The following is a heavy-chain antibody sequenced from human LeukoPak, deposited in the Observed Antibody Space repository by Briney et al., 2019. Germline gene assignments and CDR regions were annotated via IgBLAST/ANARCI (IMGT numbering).Heavy chain of an antibody. CDR2: INAGNGNT. V-gene: IGHV1-3*01. J-gene: IGHJ5*02. CDR1: GYTFTSYA. CDR3: ARDPTEVLTDNWNGLGNWFDP. Sequence: ASVKVSCKASGYTFTSYAMHWVRQAPGQRLEWMGWINAGNGNTKYSQKFQGRVTITRDTSASTASMELSSLRSEDTAVYYCARDPTEVLTDNWNGLGNWFDPWGQGTLVTVSS. D-gene: IGHD1-20*01.